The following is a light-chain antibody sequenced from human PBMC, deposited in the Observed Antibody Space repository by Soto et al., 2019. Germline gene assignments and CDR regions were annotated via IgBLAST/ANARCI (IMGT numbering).Light chain of an antibody. J-gene: IGKJ1*01. V-gene: IGKV3-15*01. CDR1: QSVSSN. CDR3: QQYNNWPPWT. CDR2: GAS. Sequence: EIVMTQSPATLSVSPGERATLSCRASQSVSSNLAWYQQKPGQAPRLLIYGASTRATGIPARFSGSGSGTEFTLTIGSLQSEEVAVYYCQQYNNWPPWTIVHGTNVEIK.